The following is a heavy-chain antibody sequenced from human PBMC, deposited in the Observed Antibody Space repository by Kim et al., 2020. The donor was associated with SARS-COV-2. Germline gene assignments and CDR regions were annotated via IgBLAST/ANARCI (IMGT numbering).Heavy chain of an antibody. Sequence: SETLSLTCTVSGASISSGTYYWSWIRQPAGKRLEWIGRMYTSGSSNYNPSLKSRVTISVDTSKNQFSLQLSSVTAADTAVYYCARGSYSDSSGYQDALDIWAQGTMVTVSS. V-gene: IGHV4-61*02. J-gene: IGHJ3*02. CDR3: ARGSYSDSSGYQDALDI. CDR1: GASISSGTYY. D-gene: IGHD3-22*01. CDR2: MYTSGSS.